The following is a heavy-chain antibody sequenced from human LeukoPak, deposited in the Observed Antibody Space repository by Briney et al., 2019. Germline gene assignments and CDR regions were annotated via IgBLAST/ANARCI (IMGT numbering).Heavy chain of an antibody. D-gene: IGHD3-3*01. CDR2: ISYDGSNK. V-gene: IGHV3-30*18. J-gene: IGHJ4*02. Sequence: PGGSLRLSCAASGFTFSSYGMHWVRQAPGKGLEWVAVISYDGSNKYYADSVKGRFTISRDNSKNTLYLQMNSLRAEDTAVYYCAKDQYYDHRDSLTDWGQGTLVTVSS. CDR1: GFTFSSYG. CDR3: AKDQYYDHRDSLTD.